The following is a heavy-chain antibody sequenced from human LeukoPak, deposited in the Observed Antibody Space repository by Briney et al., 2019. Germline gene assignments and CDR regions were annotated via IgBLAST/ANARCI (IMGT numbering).Heavy chain of an antibody. Sequence: GGSLRLSCAASGYTFSSYAMPWVRQAPGKGLEWVAVISYDGSNKYYADSVKGRFTISRDNSKNTLYLQMNSLRAEDTAVYYCATRAYGGYEPYYFDYWGQGTLVTVSS. V-gene: IGHV3-30-3*01. CDR3: ATRAYGGYEPYYFDY. CDR1: GYTFSSYA. D-gene: IGHD5-12*01. J-gene: IGHJ4*02. CDR2: ISYDGSNK.